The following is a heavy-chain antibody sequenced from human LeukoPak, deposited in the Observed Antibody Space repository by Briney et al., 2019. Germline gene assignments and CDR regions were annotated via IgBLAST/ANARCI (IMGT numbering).Heavy chain of an antibody. CDR1: GFTFSSYG. J-gene: IGHJ4*02. Sequence: GGSLRLSCADSGFTFSSYGMHWVRQALGTGLERGSVISYDGSKIYYVDSVKSQFTISRDNSKNTLDLQMNSLIAQDTAGYYCAKGGPAETWRQGTLVSVFS. CDR3: AKGGPAET. D-gene: IGHD2-2*01. V-gene: IGHV3-30*18. CDR2: ISYDGSKI.